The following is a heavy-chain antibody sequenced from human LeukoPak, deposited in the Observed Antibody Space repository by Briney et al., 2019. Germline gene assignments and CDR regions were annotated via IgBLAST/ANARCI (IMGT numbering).Heavy chain of an antibody. Sequence: PSETLSLTCTVSGGSISSYYWSWIRQPPGKGLEWIGYIYYSGSTNYNPSLKSRVTISVDTSKNQFSLKLSSVTAADTAVYYCARVGEVATIYFDYWGQGTLVTVSS. V-gene: IGHV4-59*01. J-gene: IGHJ4*02. CDR1: GGSISSYY. CDR3: ARVGEVATIYFDY. D-gene: IGHD5-12*01. CDR2: IYYSGST.